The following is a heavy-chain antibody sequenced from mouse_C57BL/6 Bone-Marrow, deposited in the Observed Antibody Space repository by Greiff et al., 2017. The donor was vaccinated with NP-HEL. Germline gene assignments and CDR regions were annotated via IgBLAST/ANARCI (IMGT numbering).Heavy chain of an antibody. V-gene: IGHV15-2*01. J-gene: IGHJ2*01. Sequence: VQLVESGSELRSPGSSVKLSCKDFDSEVFPIAYMSWVRQKPGHGFEWIGGILPSIGRTIYGEKFEDKATLDADTLSNTAYLELNSLTSEDSAIDYCAMHYYGKNDFDYWGQGTTRTVSS. D-gene: IGHD1-1*01. CDR1: DSEVFPIAY. CDR2: ILPSIGRT. CDR3: AMHYYGKNDFDY.